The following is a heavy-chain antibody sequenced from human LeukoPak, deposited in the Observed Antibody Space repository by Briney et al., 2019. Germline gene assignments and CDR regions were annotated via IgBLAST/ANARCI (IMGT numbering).Heavy chain of an antibody. V-gene: IGHV3-23*01. Sequence: ETLSLTCVLYGGSSSGYYWSWIRQAPGKGLEWVSAISGSGGSTYYADSVKGRFTISRDNSKNTLYLQMNSLRAEDTAVYYCAKDRVSLGPVGPEYFQHWGQGTLVTVSS. J-gene: IGHJ1*01. D-gene: IGHD1-26*01. CDR2: ISGSGGST. CDR1: GGSSSGYY. CDR3: AKDRVSLGPVGPEYFQH.